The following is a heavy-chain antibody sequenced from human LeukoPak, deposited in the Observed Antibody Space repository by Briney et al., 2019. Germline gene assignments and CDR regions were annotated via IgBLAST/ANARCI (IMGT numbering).Heavy chain of an antibody. D-gene: IGHD4-17*01. CDR1: GGSITNSY. CDR3: ARGTSTTVTTWYFDY. CDR2: IYSGGNT. V-gene: IGHV4-4*07. J-gene: IGHJ4*02. Sequence: SETLSLTCTVSGGSITNSYWSWIRQPAGKGLEWIGRIYSGGNTDYNPSLKSRLTMSVDTSKSQFSLKLTSVTAADTAVYYCARGTSTTVTTWYFDYWGQGTLVTVSS.